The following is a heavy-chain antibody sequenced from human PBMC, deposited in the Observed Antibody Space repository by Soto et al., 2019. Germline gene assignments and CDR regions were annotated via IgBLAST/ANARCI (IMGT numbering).Heavy chain of an antibody. Sequence: VQQVECGGGLIQPGGSLRLSCAASGFTVSNNHMTWVRQAPGRGPEWVSTIYYNDNTYYADSVKGRFTISRDNSKNILYLQMNSLRAEDTAVYYCARGLDSAKVGYWGQGTLVTVSS. CDR3: ARGLDSAKVGY. J-gene: IGHJ4*02. CDR2: IYYNDNT. CDR1: GFTVSNNH. D-gene: IGHD5-18*01. V-gene: IGHV3-53*01.